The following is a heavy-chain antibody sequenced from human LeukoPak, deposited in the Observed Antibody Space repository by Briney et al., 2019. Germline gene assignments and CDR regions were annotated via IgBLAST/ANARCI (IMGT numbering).Heavy chain of an antibody. V-gene: IGHV3-15*01. CDR3: TTDRRITAAGTYYGMDV. J-gene: IGHJ6*02. D-gene: IGHD6-13*01. CDR1: GFPFSNAW. Sequence: GGSLRLSCAASGFPFSNAWMSWVRQAPGKGLEWGGRIKTKTDGGTTDYAAPVKGRFTISRDDSKTTLYLQMNSLKTEDTAVYYCTTDRRITAAGTYYGMDVWGQGTTVTVSS. CDR2: IKTKTDGGTT.